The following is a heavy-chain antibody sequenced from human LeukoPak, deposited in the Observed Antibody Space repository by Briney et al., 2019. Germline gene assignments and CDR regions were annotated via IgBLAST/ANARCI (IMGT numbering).Heavy chain of an antibody. J-gene: IGHJ4*02. CDR3: ARDRAAGTGRQPSDY. V-gene: IGHV1-46*01. CDR1: GYTFTSCY. Sequence: ASVKVSCKASGYTFTSCYMHWVRQAPGQGLEWMGIINPSGGSTSYAQKFQGRVTMTRDTSTSTVYMELSSLRSEDTAVYYCARDRAAGTGRQPSDYWGQGTLVTVSS. D-gene: IGHD6-13*01. CDR2: INPSGGST.